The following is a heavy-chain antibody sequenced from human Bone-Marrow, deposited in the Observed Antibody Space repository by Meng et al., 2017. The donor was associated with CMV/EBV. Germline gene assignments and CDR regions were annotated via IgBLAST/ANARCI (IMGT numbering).Heavy chain of an antibody. J-gene: IGHJ4*02. D-gene: IGHD3-10*02. CDR2: IYDGNRGT. V-gene: IGHV3-23*03. CDR1: GFTFRTYA. Sequence: GESLKISCAASGFTFRTYAVAWVRQAPGKGLEWVSNIYDGNRGTNYADSVKGWFTISRDNSKNTLHLQMNSLRAEDTAISYCTRTSCSYYFDYWGQGALVTVSS. CDR3: TRTSCSYYFDY.